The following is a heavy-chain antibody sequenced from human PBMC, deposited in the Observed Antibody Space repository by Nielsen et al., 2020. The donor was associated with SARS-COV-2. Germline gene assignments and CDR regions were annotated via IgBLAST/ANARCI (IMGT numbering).Heavy chain of an antibody. D-gene: IGHD4-23*01. Sequence: SLKISCAASGFTFDDYAMHWVRQAPGKGLEWVSGISWNSGSIGYADSVKGRFTISRDNAKNSMSLQMNSLRAEDTALYYCAKIAPDYGGNSGDYWGQGTLVTVSS. CDR3: AKIAPDYGGNSGDY. J-gene: IGHJ4*02. V-gene: IGHV3-9*01. CDR1: GFTFDDYA. CDR2: ISWNSGSI.